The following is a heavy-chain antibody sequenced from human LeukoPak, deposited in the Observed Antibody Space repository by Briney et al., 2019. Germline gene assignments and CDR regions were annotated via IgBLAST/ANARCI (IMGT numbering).Heavy chain of an antibody. CDR1: GYSFTSYW. CDR2: IYPDDSDT. J-gene: IGHJ6*03. CDR3: ARHSYDSSDFHYMDV. D-gene: IGHD3-22*01. V-gene: IGHV5-51*01. Sequence: GESLKISCEGSGYSFTSYWIGWVRQMPGKGLEWMGIIYPDDSDTRYSPSFQGQVTISADKSISTAYLQWSTLRASDTAIYYCARHSYDSSDFHYMDVWGKGTTVTISS.